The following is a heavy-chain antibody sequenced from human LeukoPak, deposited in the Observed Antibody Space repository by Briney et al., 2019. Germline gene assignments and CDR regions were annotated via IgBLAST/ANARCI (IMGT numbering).Heavy chain of an antibody. CDR1: GFTFSSYA. D-gene: IGHD1-1*01. CDR3: AKVPQLYHYYGMDV. J-gene: IGHJ6*02. Sequence: PGGSLRLSCAASGFTFSSYAMSWVRQAPGKGLEWVSAISGSGGSTYYADSVKGRFTISRGNSKNTLYLQMNSLRAEDTAVYYCAKVPQLYHYYGMDVWGQGTTVTVSS. V-gene: IGHV3-23*01. CDR2: ISGSGGST.